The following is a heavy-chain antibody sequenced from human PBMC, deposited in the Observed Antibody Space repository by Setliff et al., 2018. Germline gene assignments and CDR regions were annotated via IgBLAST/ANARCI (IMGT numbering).Heavy chain of an antibody. CDR1: DDSFTSSRYY. CDR3: ARWRVRDSGYYPRLSYMDV. D-gene: IGHD3-22*01. Sequence: PSETLSLTCNVSDDSFTSSRYYWGWIRQAPGSGLEWIGSISYSGTPYYNASVESRVTISIDTSKNQFSLKLSSVTAADTAVYYCARWRVRDSGYYPRLSYMDVWGKGTTVTVSS. CDR2: ISYSGTP. J-gene: IGHJ6*03. V-gene: IGHV4-39*01.